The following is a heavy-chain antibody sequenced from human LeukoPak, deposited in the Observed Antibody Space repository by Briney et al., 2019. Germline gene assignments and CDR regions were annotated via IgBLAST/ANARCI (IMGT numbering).Heavy chain of an antibody. J-gene: IGHJ5*02. D-gene: IGHD2-15*01. V-gene: IGHV4-34*01. CDR1: GGSFSGYY. CDR3: ARGQVVVVVAATMAWFDP. CDR2: INHSGST. Sequence: SETLSLTCAVYGGSFSGYYWSWIRQPPGKGLEWIGEINHSGSTIYNPSLKSRVTISVDTSKNQFSLKLSSVTAADTAVYYCARGQVVVVVAATMAWFDPWGQGTLVTVSS.